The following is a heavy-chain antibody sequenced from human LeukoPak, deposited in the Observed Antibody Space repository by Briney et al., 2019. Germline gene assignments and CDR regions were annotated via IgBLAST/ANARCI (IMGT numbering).Heavy chain of an antibody. J-gene: IGHJ4*02. CDR1: GYTFTAYY. V-gene: IGHV1-2*02. Sequence: ASVRVSCKASGYTFTAYYMHWVRQAPGQGLEWMGWINPNSGGTNYAQKLQGRVTMTTDTSTSTAYMELRSLRSDDTAVYYCARGELEGLTTVTTYLRRWGQGTLVTVSS. D-gene: IGHD4-11*01. CDR3: ARGELEGLTTVTTYLRR. CDR2: INPNSGGT.